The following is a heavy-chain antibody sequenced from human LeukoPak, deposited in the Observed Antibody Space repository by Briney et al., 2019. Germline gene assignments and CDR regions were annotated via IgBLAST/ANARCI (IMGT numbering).Heavy chain of an antibody. CDR2: IHTGGSA. V-gene: IGHV3-53*01. D-gene: IGHD4-17*01. CDR1: GLSVRSNY. CDR3: AKSRLYGDYANFDY. Sequence: PGGSLRLSCAASGLSVRSNYLTWVRQAPGKGLEWVSVIHTGGSAYYADSVKGRFIISRDNSKNTLYLQINNLRAEDTAVYYCAKSRLYGDYANFDYWGQGSLVVVSS. J-gene: IGHJ4*02.